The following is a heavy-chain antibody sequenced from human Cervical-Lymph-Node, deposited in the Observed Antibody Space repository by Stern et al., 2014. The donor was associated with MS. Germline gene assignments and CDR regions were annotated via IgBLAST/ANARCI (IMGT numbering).Heavy chain of an antibody. Sequence: QDTLRESGPTLVKPTQTLTLTCTFSGFSLSTHGVGVGWIRQPPGKALEWLALVFWDDDKRYSPSLKSRLTITRDTSENQVVLTVTNVDPVDTATYYCVHNRGVGASADYWGQGTLVTVSS. CDR2: VFWDDDK. J-gene: IGHJ4*02. V-gene: IGHV2-5*02. CDR1: GFSLSTHGVG. CDR3: VHNRGVGASADY. D-gene: IGHD1-26*01.